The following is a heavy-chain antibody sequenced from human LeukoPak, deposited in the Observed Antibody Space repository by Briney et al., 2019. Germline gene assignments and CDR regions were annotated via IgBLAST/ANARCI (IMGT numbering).Heavy chain of an antibody. Sequence: GGSLRLSCAASGFTISSYGMSCVRQAPGKGLEWVSSISGGTTYYADSVKGRFTISRDNSKSIVSLQMNSLRAEDTAVYYCAKSVYGSGNYWGQGTLVTVSS. J-gene: IGHJ4*02. CDR2: ISGGTT. CDR1: GFTISSYG. CDR3: AKSVYGSGNY. D-gene: IGHD3-10*01. V-gene: IGHV3-23*01.